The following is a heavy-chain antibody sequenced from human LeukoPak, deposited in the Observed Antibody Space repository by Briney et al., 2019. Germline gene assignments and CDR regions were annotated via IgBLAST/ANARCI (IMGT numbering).Heavy chain of an antibody. D-gene: IGHD3-10*01. CDR3: ARNGVMRDFDY. Sequence: SETLSLTCAVYGGSFSGYYWSWIRQPPGKGLEWIGEINHSGSTNYNPSLKSRVTISVDTSKNQFSLKLSSVTAADTAVYYCARNGVMRDFDYRGQGTLVTVSS. V-gene: IGHV4-34*01. J-gene: IGHJ4*02. CDR2: INHSGST. CDR1: GGSFSGYY.